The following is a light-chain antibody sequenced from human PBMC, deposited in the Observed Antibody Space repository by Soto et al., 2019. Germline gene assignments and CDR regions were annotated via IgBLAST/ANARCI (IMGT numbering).Light chain of an antibody. CDR1: QSVSSY. Sequence: EIMLTQSPATLSLSPGERATLSWLASQSVSSYLAWYQQKPGQAPRLLIYDASNRATGIPARFSGSGSGTDFTLTISSLEPEDFAVYYCQQRSNWPSLTFGGGTKVDI. J-gene: IGKJ4*01. CDR3: QQRSNWPSLT. V-gene: IGKV3-11*01. CDR2: DAS.